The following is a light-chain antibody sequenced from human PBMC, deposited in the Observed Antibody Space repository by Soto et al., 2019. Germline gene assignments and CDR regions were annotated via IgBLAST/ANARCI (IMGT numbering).Light chain of an antibody. V-gene: IGKV1-16*01. CDR2: GAT. CDR3: HQYYEFPLN. CDR1: EAVAHF. Sequence: DIQVTQSPSSLSASVGDTVTLSCRTSEAVAHFVAWFQQRPGEAPKTLISGATVLQDGVSSRFSGSAARGNTNFTLTISNLEPEDSATYFCHQYYEFPLNFGRGTKLDIK. J-gene: IGKJ2*01.